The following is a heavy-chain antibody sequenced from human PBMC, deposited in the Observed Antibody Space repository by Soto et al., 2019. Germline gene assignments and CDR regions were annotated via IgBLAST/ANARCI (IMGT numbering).Heavy chain of an antibody. V-gene: IGHV3-48*03. D-gene: IGHD3-22*01. CDR1: GFTFSSYE. Sequence: GGSLRLSCAASGFTFSSYEMNWVRQAPGKGLEWVSYISSSGSTIYYADSVKGRFTISRDNAKNSLYLQMNSLRAEDTAVYYCARVPPNYYDSSGYIDYWGQGTLVTVSS. J-gene: IGHJ4*02. CDR3: ARVPPNYYDSSGYIDY. CDR2: ISSSGSTI.